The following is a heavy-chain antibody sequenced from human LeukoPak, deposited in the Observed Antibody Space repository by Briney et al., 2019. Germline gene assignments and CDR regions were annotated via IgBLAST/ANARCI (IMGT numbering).Heavy chain of an antibody. D-gene: IGHD1-26*01. V-gene: IGHV3-74*01. CDR2: INSDGSGT. CDR3: ARAGEGLLAYSFDI. Sequence: GGSLRLSCAASGFTFSSNWMHWVRQGPGKGLVWVSRINSDGSGTSYADSVKGRFTISRDNAKNTLSLQMNSLRAEDTAVYYCARAGEGLLAYSFDIWGQGTMVTVSS. CDR1: GFTFSSNW. J-gene: IGHJ3*02.